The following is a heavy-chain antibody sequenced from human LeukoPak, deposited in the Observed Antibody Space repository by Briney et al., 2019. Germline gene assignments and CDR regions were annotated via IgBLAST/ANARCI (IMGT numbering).Heavy chain of an antibody. V-gene: IGHV4-4*07. Sequence: PSETLSLTCTVSGGSISSYYWSWIRQPAGKGLEWIGRIYTSGSTNYNPSLKSRVTMSVDSSKNQFSLELSSVTAADTAVYYCARDRYDSSGHWFDPWGQGTLVTVSS. D-gene: IGHD3-22*01. CDR1: GGSISSYY. J-gene: IGHJ5*02. CDR2: IYTSGST. CDR3: ARDRYDSSGHWFDP.